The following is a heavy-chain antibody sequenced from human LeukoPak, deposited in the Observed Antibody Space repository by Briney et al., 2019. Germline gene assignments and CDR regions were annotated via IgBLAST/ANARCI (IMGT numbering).Heavy chain of an antibody. CDR3: AEAPHYDILTGWNY. J-gene: IGHJ4*02. CDR1: GFTFSSYA. CDR2: ISGSGGST. Sequence: GGSLRLSCAASGFTFSSYAMSWVRQAPGKGLEWVSAISGSGGSTYYADSVKGRFTISRDNSKNTLYLQMNSLRAEDTAVYYCAEAPHYDILTGWNYWGQGTLVTVSS. V-gene: IGHV3-23*01. D-gene: IGHD3-9*01.